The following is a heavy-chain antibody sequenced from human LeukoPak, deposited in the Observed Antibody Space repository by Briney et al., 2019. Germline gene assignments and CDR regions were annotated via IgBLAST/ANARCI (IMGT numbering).Heavy chain of an antibody. J-gene: IGHJ4*02. Sequence: SVKVSCKASGGTFSSYAISWVRQAPGQGLEWMGGIIPIFGTANYAQKFQGRVTITADESTSTAYMELSSLRSEDTAVYYCARVPLGELKPYYFGYWGQGTLVTVSS. CDR3: ARVPLGELKPYYFGY. V-gene: IGHV1-69*13. CDR2: IIPIFGTA. CDR1: GGTFSSYA. D-gene: IGHD1-26*01.